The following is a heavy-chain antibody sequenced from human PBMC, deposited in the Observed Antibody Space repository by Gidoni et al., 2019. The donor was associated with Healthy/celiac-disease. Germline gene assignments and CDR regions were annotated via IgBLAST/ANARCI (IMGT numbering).Heavy chain of an antibody. Sequence: QVQLVESGGGVVQPGRSLRLSCAASGFTFSSYGMHWVRQAPGKGLEWVAVISYDGSNKYYADSVKGRFTISRDNSKNTLYLQMNSLRAEDTAVYYCAKLPGVVLDAFDIWGQGTMVTVSS. D-gene: IGHD3-3*01. CDR1: GFTFSSYG. CDR3: AKLPGVVLDAFDI. J-gene: IGHJ3*02. CDR2: ISYDGSNK. V-gene: IGHV3-30*18.